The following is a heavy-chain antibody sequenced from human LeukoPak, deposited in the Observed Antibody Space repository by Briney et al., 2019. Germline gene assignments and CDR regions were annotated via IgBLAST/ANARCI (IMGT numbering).Heavy chain of an antibody. Sequence: GGSLRLSCAASGFTFDSYGMSWVRQAPGKGLEWVSGISDSGGSTYYADSVEGRFTISRDNSKNTLYLQMNSLRADDTAAYYCXRDLRKIGGYLDYWGQGTLVTVSS. CDR3: XRDLRKIGGYLDY. V-gene: IGHV3-23*01. CDR1: GFTFDSYG. J-gene: IGHJ4*02. CDR2: ISDSGGST. D-gene: IGHD3-16*02.